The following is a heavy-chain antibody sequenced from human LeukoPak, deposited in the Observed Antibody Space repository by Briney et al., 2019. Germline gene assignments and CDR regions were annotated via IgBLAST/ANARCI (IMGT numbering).Heavy chain of an antibody. Sequence: SETLSLTCTVSGGSISSYYWSWIRQPPVKGLEWIGYIYYSGSTNYNPSLKSRVTISVDTSKNQFSLKLSSVTAADTAVYYCARDPGLWGDYYLDYWGQGTLVTVSS. CDR3: ARDPGLWGDYYLDY. V-gene: IGHV4-59*01. J-gene: IGHJ4*02. D-gene: IGHD5-18*01. CDR2: IYYSGST. CDR1: GGSISSYY.